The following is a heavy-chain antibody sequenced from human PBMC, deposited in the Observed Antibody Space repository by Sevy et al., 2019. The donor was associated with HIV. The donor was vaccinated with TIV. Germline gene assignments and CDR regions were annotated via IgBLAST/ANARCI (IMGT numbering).Heavy chain of an antibody. CDR2: FDPEDGET. D-gene: IGHD3-22*01. CDR1: GYTLTKLS. V-gene: IGHV1-24*01. J-gene: IGHJ4*02. Sequence: ASVKVSCKVSGYTLTKLSMHWVRQAPGKGLEWMGRFDPEDGETIYAQKFQGRVTMTEDTSTDTAYMELSSLRYEDTAVYYCASAREYYEDSSGYLDYWGQGTLVIVSS. CDR3: ASAREYYEDSSGYLDY.